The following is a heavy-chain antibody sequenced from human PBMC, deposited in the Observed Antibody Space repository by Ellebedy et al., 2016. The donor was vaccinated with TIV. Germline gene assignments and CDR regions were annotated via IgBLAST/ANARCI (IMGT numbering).Heavy chain of an antibody. D-gene: IGHD6-13*01. J-gene: IGHJ4*02. V-gene: IGHV2-5*01. CDR2: IYWNDDK. CDR1: GFSLTPSGVG. Sequence: SGPTLVKPTQTLTLTCTFSGFSLTPSGVGVGWIRPPPGKALEWLALIYWNDDKRYSPSRKSRLTITKDTSKNQVVLTMTNMDPVDTATYYCAHHYSSSWYPVYWGQGTLVTVSS. CDR3: AHHYSSSWYPVY.